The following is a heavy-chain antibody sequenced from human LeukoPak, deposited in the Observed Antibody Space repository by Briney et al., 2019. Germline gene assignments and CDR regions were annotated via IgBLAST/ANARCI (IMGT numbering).Heavy chain of an antibody. CDR1: GFTFSSYA. D-gene: IGHD3-16*01. V-gene: IGHV3-23*01. J-gene: IGHJ6*02. CDR2: ISGSGGST. Sequence: GGSLRLSCAASGFTFSSYAMSWVRQAPGKGLEWVSAISGSGGSTYYADSVKGRFTISRDNSKNTLYLQMNSLRAEDTAVYYCARGLGTVTTTYYYYGMDVWGQGTTVTVSS. CDR3: ARGLGTVTTTYYYYGMDV.